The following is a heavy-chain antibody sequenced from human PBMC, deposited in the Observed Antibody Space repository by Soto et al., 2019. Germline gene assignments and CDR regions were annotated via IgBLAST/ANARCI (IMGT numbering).Heavy chain of an antibody. V-gene: IGHV4-31*03. CDR2: IYHRGST. CDR1: GGSISSGGYY. J-gene: IGHJ5*02. Sequence: QVQLQESGPGLVKPSQTLSLTCTVSGGSISSGGYYWSWIRQHPGKGLEWIGYIYHRGSTYYDPSLKSRVTISVDTSKKQFSLKLSSVTAADTAVYYCARGAVPGWFDPWGQGTLVTVSS. CDR3: ARGAVPGWFDP.